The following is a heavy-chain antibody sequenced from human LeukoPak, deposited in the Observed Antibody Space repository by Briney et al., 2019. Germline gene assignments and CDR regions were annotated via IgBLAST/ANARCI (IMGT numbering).Heavy chain of an antibody. J-gene: IGHJ4*02. CDR2: INPKTEGGTT. V-gene: IGHV3-15*01. D-gene: IGHD3-9*01. Sequence: PGGSLRFSCAASGITFSNALMNWVRQAPGKWLEWFGRINPKTEGGTTEYAAPVKGGFTMSRDDSQNTLYLQMNSLKNEDTAVYFFFKQKTAYDMRRFDYWGQGTLVTVSS. CDR3: FKQKTAYDMRRFDY. CDR1: GITFSNAL.